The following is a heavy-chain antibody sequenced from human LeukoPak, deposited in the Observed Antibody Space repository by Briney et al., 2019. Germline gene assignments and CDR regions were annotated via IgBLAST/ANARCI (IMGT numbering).Heavy chain of an antibody. D-gene: IGHD2-15*01. Sequence: SETLSLTCAVSGVSISSSNWWSWVRQPSGKGLEWIGEIYHSGNTNYNPSLKSRVTISVDKSKNQFSLKLTSVTAADTAVYYCARVVVVTATPVNYFDYWGQGTLVTVSS. V-gene: IGHV4-4*02. J-gene: IGHJ4*02. CDR3: ARVVVVTATPVNYFDY. CDR1: GVSISSSNW. CDR2: IYHSGNT.